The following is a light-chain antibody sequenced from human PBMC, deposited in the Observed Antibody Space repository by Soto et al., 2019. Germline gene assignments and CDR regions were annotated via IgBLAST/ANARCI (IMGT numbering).Light chain of an antibody. CDR1: QSLLYSNGYNY. V-gene: IGKV2-28*01. CDR3: MHALQLRT. J-gene: IGKJ1*01. CDR2: LGS. Sequence: TVLTQSALSLPVTPGEPASISCRSSQSLLYSNGYNYLDWYLPKPGQSPQLLIYLGSNRSSGVPDRFSGSGSGTDFTLKISRVEAEDVGIYYCMHALQLRTFGQGTKVDIK.